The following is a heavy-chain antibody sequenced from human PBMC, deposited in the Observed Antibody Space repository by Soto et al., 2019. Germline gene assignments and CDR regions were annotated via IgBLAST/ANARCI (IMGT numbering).Heavy chain of an antibody. CDR2: IYYSGST. J-gene: IGHJ4*02. D-gene: IGHD4-17*01. V-gene: IGHV4-59*01. CDR3: ARYDYGDYIDY. CDR1: GGSISSYY. Sequence: QVQLQESGPGLVKPSETLSLTCTVSGGSISSYYWSWIRQPPGKGLEWIGYIYYSGSTNYNPSLKRRVTITVDTSKNKCSLKLSSVTAADTAVYYCARYDYGDYIDYWGQGTLVTVSS.